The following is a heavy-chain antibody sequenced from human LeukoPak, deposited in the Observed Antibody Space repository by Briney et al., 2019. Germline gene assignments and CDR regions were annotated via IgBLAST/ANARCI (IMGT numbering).Heavy chain of an antibody. CDR3: LKDMFHYDSSGYP. CDR1: GFNFSIYG. CDR2: ISFDETRK. J-gene: IGHJ5*02. Sequence: GGSLRLSCVASGFNFSIYGMYWVRQAPGKGLEWVSVISFDETRKFYGDSVKGRFTISRDNSKNTVYLQMNNLRPEDTAVYYCLKDMFHYDSSGYPWGQGTLVIVSS. V-gene: IGHV3-30*18. D-gene: IGHD3-22*01.